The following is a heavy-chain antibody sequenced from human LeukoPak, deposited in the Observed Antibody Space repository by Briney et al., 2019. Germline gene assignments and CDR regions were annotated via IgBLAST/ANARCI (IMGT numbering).Heavy chain of an antibody. CDR1: GFTFSSYA. J-gene: IGHJ3*02. Sequence: GGSLRLSCAASGFTFSSYAMSWVRQAPGKGLEWVSAISGSGGSTYYADSVKGRFTISRDNSKNTLYLQMNSLRAEDAAVYYCAKSMIVVVGAFDIWGQGTMVTVSS. CDR2: ISGSGGST. V-gene: IGHV3-23*01. CDR3: AKSMIVVVGAFDI. D-gene: IGHD3-22*01.